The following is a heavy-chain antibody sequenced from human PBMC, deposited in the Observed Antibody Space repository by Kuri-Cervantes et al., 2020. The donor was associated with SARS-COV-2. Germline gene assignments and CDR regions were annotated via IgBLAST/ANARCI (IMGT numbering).Heavy chain of an antibody. D-gene: IGHD1-26*01. CDR2: MSSSGSTI. Sequence: GGSLRLSFAASGFTFSSNWMSWIRQAPGKGLEWVSYMSSSGSTISYADSVTGRFTISRDNAKNSLYLQMNSLRAEDTAMYYCASVRIRGSYQVDWGQGTLVTVSS. CDR1: GFTFSSNW. CDR3: ASVRIRGSYQVD. J-gene: IGHJ4*02. V-gene: IGHV3-11*01.